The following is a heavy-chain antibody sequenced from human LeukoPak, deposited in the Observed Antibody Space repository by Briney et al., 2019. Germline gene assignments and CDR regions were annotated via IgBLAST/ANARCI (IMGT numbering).Heavy chain of an antibody. Sequence: SETLSLTCTLSGDSISRSSYYWGWIRQPPGKGLEWIGSIYYSGSPSYHSSLKSRLTISVDTSKNQSSLKLSSVTAAGTAVYYCARRFPAHYFDYWGQGTLVSVST. V-gene: IGHV4-39*01. D-gene: IGHD6-25*01. CDR1: GDSISRSSYY. CDR3: ARRFPAHYFDY. J-gene: IGHJ4*02. CDR2: IYYSGSP.